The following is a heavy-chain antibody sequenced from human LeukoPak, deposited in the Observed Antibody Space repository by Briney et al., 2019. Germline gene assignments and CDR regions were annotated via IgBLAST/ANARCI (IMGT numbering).Heavy chain of an antibody. CDR3: ARSKTVYYYYGMDV. D-gene: IGHD1-14*01. CDR2: IYYSGST. Sequence: SETLSLTCTVSGGSISSYYWSWIRQPPEKGLEWIGYIYYSGSTNYNPSLKSRVTISVDTSKNQFSLKLSSVTAADTAVYYCARSKTVYYYYGMDVWGQGTTVTDSS. CDR1: GGSISSYY. J-gene: IGHJ6*02. V-gene: IGHV4-59*01.